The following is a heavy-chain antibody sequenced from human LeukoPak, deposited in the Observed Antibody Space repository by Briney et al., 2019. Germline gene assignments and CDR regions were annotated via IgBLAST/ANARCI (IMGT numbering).Heavy chain of an antibody. CDR3: ARDGGYSGYDADC. Sequence: GGSLRLSCAASGFTFSTYSMKWVRQAPGKGLEWVSYISDSSAMYYTDSVRGRFAISRENDKNSLFLQMNSLRAEDTAVYYCARDGGYSGYDADCWGQGTLVTVSS. CDR1: GFTFSTYS. CDR2: ISDSSAM. J-gene: IGHJ4*02. D-gene: IGHD5-12*01. V-gene: IGHV3-48*01.